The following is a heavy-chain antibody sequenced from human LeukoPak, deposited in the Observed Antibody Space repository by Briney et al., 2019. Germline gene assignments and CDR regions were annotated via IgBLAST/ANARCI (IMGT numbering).Heavy chain of an antibody. CDR3: ARGHSGAARRGGYYYYYYMDV. V-gene: IGHV3-21*04. D-gene: IGHD6-6*01. Sequence: GGSLRLSCAASAFTFSSYSMNWVRQAPGKGLEWVSSISSSSSYIYYADSVKGRFTISRDNAKNSLYLQMNSLRAEDTAVYYCARGHSGAARRGGYYYYYYMDVWGKGTTVTVSS. CDR1: AFTFSSYS. CDR2: ISSSSSYI. J-gene: IGHJ6*03.